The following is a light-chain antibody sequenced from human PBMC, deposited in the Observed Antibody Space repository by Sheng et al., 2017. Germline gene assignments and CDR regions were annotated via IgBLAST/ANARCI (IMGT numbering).Light chain of an antibody. Sequence: SYELTQPPSVSVSPGQTASITCSGDALPTQFTFWYQQKPGQAPLLLIYKDIERPSGIPERFSGSTSGTTATLTISGVQAADEADYYCQSADSSGSYPVVFGGGTKLTVL. CDR3: QSADSSGSYPVV. CDR2: KDI. V-gene: IGLV3-25*03. CDR1: ALPTQF. J-gene: IGLJ2*01.